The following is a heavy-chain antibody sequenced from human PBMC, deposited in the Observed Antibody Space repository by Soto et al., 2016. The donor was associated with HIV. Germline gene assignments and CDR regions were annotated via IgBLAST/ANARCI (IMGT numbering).Heavy chain of an antibody. D-gene: IGHD3-10*01. CDR3: TTNRLLWFRGAFDY. Sequence: EVQLVESGGGLVKPGGSLRLSCAASGFTFSNAWMSWVRQAPGKGLEWVGRIKSKTDGGTTDYAAPVKGRFIISRDDSKNTLYLQMNSLKTEDTAVYYCTTNRLLWFRGAFDYWGQGTLVTVSS. CDR2: IKSKTDGGTT. V-gene: IGHV3-15*01. J-gene: IGHJ4*02. CDR1: GFTFSNAW.